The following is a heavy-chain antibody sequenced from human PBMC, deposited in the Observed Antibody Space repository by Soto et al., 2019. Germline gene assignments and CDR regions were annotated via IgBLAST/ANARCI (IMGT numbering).Heavy chain of an antibody. CDR3: ARPARECSSPGCAN. CDR2: INQDGGES. CDR1: GLTFSSYW. D-gene: IGHD2-2*01. V-gene: IGHV3-7*01. Sequence: EVQLVESGGGLVQPGGSLRLSCVVSGLTFSSYWMSWVRQAPGKGLEWVANINQDGGESYYVDSVKGRFTISRDNAKNSLYLQITSRRAEDTAVYYCARPARECSSPGCANWGQGTLVTVSS. J-gene: IGHJ4*02.